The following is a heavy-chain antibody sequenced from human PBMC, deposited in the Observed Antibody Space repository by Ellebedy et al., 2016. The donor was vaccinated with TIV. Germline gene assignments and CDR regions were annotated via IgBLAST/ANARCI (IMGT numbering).Heavy chain of an antibody. CDR3: TVGLFDP. D-gene: IGHD3-10*01. CDR2: MQPSSGNT. V-gene: IGHV1-8*01. CDR1: GYTFTSYD. J-gene: IGHJ5*02. Sequence: AASVKVSCKASGYTFTSYDINWVRQAPGQGLEWLGWMQPSSGNTGYAQKFEGRVTMTRDTSTGTAYMELNSLRSEDTAVYYCTVGLFDPWGQGTLVTVSS.